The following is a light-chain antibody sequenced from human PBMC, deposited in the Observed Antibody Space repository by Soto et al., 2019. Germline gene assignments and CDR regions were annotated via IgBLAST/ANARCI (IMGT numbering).Light chain of an antibody. V-gene: IGKV1-27*01. J-gene: IGKJ5*01. CDR3: QKYSSAPPIT. CDR2: AAS. CDR1: QGISNN. Sequence: DIQMTQSPSSLSASVGDRVTITCRASQGISNNLAWFQQKPGKFPKLLIYAASTLHSGVPSRFSGSGSGTDFTITISRLQPEDVATYYCQKYSSAPPITFGQGTRLHIK.